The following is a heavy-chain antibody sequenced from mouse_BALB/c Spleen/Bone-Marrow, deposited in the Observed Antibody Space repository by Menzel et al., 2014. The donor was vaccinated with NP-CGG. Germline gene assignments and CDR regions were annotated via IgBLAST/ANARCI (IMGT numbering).Heavy chain of an antibody. CDR1: GFTFTDYY. V-gene: IGHV7-3*02. CDR2: IRNKAYGYTT. CDR3: ARFPMDY. Sequence: EVMLVESGGGLVQPGGSLRLSCTTSGFTFTDYYMSWVRQPPGKALEWLAFIRNKAYGYTTEYSAPVRGRFTISRDNSQSILYLQMNTLRAEDSATYYCARFPMDYWGQGASVTVSS. J-gene: IGHJ4*01.